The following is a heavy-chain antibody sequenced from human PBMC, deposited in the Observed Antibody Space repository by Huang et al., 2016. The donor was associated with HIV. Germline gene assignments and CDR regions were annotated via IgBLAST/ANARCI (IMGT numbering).Heavy chain of an antibody. CDR2: IIPIFGTA. CDR3: ARTAYVYGFRQGYNWFDP. V-gene: IGHV1-69*13. J-gene: IGHJ5*02. D-gene: IGHD3-16*01. CDR1: GGTFSSYA. Sequence: QVLLVQSGAEVRKPGSSVKVSCTAFGGTFSSYAISWVRQAPGQGLEWVGGIIPIFGTANYTQKFQGRVTITVDESTNTGYMELTRLTSEDTAVYYCARTAYVYGFRQGYNWFDPWGQGTPVTVSS.